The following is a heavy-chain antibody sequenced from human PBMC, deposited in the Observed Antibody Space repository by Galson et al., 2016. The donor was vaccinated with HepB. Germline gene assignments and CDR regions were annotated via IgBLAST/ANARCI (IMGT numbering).Heavy chain of an antibody. D-gene: IGHD1-26*01. J-gene: IGHJ4*02. CDR2: ISDDGSYD. CDR1: GFTFSNYG. Sequence: SLRLSCAASGFTFSNYGMHWVRQAPGKGLEWVAIISDDGSYDDYADSVKGRFTISRDNSKNTLYLQMDSLRVDDTALYYCSKPTRGGGYSFLIESWGQGILVTVSS. CDR3: SKPTRGGGYSFLIES. V-gene: IGHV3-30*18.